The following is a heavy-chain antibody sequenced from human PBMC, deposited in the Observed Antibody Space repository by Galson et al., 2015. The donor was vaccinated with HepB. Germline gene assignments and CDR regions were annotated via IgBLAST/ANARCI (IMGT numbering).Heavy chain of an antibody. CDR2: ISSSSSYI. J-gene: IGHJ5*02. Sequence: SLRLSCAASGFTFSSYSMNWVRQAPGKGLEWVSSISSSSSYIYYADSVKGRFTISRDNAKNSLYLQMNSLRAEDTAVYYCARDLASCSSTSCYRAPFDWFDPWGQGTLVTVSS. CDR1: GFTFSSYS. CDR3: ARDLASCSSTSCYRAPFDWFDP. D-gene: IGHD2-2*02. V-gene: IGHV3-21*01.